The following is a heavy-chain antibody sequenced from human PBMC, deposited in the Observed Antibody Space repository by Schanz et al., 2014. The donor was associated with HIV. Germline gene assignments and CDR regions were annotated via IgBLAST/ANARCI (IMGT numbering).Heavy chain of an antibody. V-gene: IGHV1-18*01. CDR1: GYTFSNYG. Sequence: QAQLVQSGAEGRKPGASVTVSCKASGYTFSNYGINWVRQAPGQGLEWMGWISGYIGNTDYEQKVQDRVTMTTDTSTSTVYMDLKSLRSDDTAIYYCARGARYGMDVWGQGTTVIVSS. CDR2: ISGYIGNT. CDR3: ARGARYGMDV. J-gene: IGHJ6*02.